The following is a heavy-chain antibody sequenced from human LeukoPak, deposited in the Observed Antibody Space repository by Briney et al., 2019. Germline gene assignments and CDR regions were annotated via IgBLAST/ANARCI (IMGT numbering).Heavy chain of an antibody. V-gene: IGHV4-39*07. D-gene: IGHD3-22*01. CDR1: GGSISSSSYY. CDR2: IYYSGSI. CDR3: ARAYYYDSSGYYPGAFDI. Sequence: PSETLSLTCTVSGGSISSSSYYWGWIRQPPGKGLEWIGSIYYSGSIYSNPSLKSRVSISVDTSKNQFSLKLSSVTAADTAVYYCARAYYYDSSGYYPGAFDIWGQGTLVTVSS. J-gene: IGHJ3*02.